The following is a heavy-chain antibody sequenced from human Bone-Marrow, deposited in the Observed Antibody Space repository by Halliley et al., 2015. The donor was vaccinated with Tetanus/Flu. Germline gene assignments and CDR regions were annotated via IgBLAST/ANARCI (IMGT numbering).Heavy chain of an antibody. CDR2: IYTSGYT. CDR3: GSASWGDYYFDC. Sequence: WIGYIYTSGYTDSNLSQKSRLTIAVDTSKNQFSRKLSSVTAADTAVYYCGSASWGDYYFDCWGQGTLVTVSS. D-gene: IGHD3-16*01. J-gene: IGHJ4*02. V-gene: IGHV4-31*02.